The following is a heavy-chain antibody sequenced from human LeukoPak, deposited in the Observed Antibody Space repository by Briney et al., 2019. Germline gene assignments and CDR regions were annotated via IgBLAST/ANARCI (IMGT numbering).Heavy chain of an antibody. V-gene: IGHV3-23*01. CDR1: GFTFSNYA. D-gene: IGHD4-23*01. J-gene: IGHJ4*02. CDR3: AKDKATVTAKGPFDY. Sequence: GGSLRLSCVASGFTFSNYAMTWVRQAPGKGLEWVSSISGSGASTYYADSVKGRFTISRDNAKNTLYLQFNSLRAEDTAVYYCAKDKATVTAKGPFDYWGQGTRVTVSS. CDR2: ISGSGAST.